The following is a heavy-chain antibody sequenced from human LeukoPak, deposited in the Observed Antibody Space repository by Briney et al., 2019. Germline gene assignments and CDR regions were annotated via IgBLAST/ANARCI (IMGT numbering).Heavy chain of an antibody. CDR2: ISSSGGRT. CDR1: GFTFSNYA. D-gene: IGHD6-13*01. CDR3: AKVLSQGYPNSWTNWFDS. V-gene: IGHV3-23*01. J-gene: IGHJ5*01. Sequence: GGSLRLSCAAYGFTFSNYAINWVRQAPGKGPEWVSAISSSGGRTFYAASVEGRLTVSRDNSKSTLYLQMSSLRAEDTAVYSCAKVLSQGYPNSWTNWFDSWGQGALVTVSS.